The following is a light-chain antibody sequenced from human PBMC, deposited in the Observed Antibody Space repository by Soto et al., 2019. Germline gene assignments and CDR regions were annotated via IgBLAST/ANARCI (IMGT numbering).Light chain of an antibody. CDR3: QTWSTDIRV. CDR1: SGHNSYA. V-gene: IGLV4-69*01. J-gene: IGLJ3*02. CDR2: LNSDGSH. Sequence: QLVLTQPPSASASRGASVKLTCTLSSGHNSYAIAWHQQQPEKGPRYLMKLNSDGSHSQGDGIPDRFSGSSSGAERYLTISSLQSEDEADYYCQTWSTDIRVFGGGTKLTVL.